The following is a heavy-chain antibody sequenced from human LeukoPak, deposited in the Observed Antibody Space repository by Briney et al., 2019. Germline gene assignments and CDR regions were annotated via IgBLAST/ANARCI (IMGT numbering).Heavy chain of an antibody. V-gene: IGHV3-20*04. CDR1: AFTFDNYG. CDR2: INCRVDHT. Sequence: GGSLTLSCAAYAFTFDNYGMSWVRPLPGKGLEWVSSINCRVDHTAYADSMTGRLSIPRNPATNSLYMQMNSLRSEDTALYYRGIKVWWDGGHFDCWVEGSLVTVSS. J-gene: IGHJ4*02. D-gene: IGHD2-21*01. CDR3: GIKVWWDGGHFDC.